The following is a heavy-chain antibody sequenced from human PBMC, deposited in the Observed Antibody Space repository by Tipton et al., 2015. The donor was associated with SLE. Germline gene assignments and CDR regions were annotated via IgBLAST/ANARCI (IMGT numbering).Heavy chain of an antibody. CDR3: ARDLDYGDMPFGHYY. J-gene: IGHJ4*02. CDR1: GFTFGDYA. CDR2: IRTKAYGGTT. D-gene: IGHD4-17*01. V-gene: IGHV3-49*04. Sequence: SLRLSCTTSGFTFGDYAMTWVRQAPGKGLEWVGFIRTKAYGGTTEYAASVKGRFTISRDDSKSIVYLQMNSLKTEDTALYYCARDLDYGDMPFGHYYWGQGTLVTVSS.